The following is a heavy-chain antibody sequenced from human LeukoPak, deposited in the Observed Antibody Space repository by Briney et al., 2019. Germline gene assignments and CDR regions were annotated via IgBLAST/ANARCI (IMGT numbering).Heavy chain of an antibody. V-gene: IGHV4-39*01. CDR1: GGSISSSSYY. Sequence: PSETLSLTCTVSGGSISSSSYYWGWIRQPPGKGLEWIGSIHYSGSTYYNPSLKSRVTISVDTSKNQFSLKLSSVTAADTAVYYCARTVSSSWPYYYYYMDVWGKGTTVTISS. CDR2: IHYSGST. J-gene: IGHJ6*03. D-gene: IGHD6-13*01. CDR3: ARTVSSSWPYYYYYMDV.